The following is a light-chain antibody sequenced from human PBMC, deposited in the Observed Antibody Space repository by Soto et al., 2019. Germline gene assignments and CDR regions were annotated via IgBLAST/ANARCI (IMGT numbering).Light chain of an antibody. Sequence: SALTQPRSVSGSPGQSVTISCTGTSSDFGGYNYVSWYQQHPGKAPKLMIYDVNKRPSGVPDRFSGSKSGNTASLTISGLQAEDEADYYCCSYAVTDVLFGGGTKVTVL. J-gene: IGLJ2*01. CDR2: DVN. V-gene: IGLV2-11*01. CDR3: CSYAVTDVL. CDR1: SSDFGGYNY.